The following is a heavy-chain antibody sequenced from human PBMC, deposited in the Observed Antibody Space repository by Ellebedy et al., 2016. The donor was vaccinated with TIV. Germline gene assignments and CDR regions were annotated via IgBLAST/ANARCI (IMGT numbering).Heavy chain of an antibody. D-gene: IGHD3-9*01. Sequence: ASVKVSCXASGYTFTGYYMHWVRQAPGQGLEWMGWINPNSGGTNYAQKFQGRVTMTRDTSISTAYMELSRLRSDDTAVYYCARPESYYDILTGYYSRYYFDYWGQGTLVTVSS. J-gene: IGHJ4*02. CDR3: ARPESYYDILTGYYSRYYFDY. CDR2: INPNSGGT. V-gene: IGHV1-2*02. CDR1: GYTFTGYY.